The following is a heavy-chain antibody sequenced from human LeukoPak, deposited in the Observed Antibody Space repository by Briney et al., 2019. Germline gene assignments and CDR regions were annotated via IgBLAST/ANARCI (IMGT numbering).Heavy chain of an antibody. CDR3: ARGGAFRDVVDDDFDF. CDR1: GFTFTTYA. V-gene: IGHV4-59*08. CDR2: MYYSGSA. Sequence: GSLRLSCAASGFTFTTYAMSWIRQSPGKGLEWIGYMYYSGSASYNPSLESRVTISVDTSKNHLSLRLTSVTAADTAVYYCARGGAFRDVVDDDFDFWGQGTLVTVSS. J-gene: IGHJ4*02. D-gene: IGHD3-3*02.